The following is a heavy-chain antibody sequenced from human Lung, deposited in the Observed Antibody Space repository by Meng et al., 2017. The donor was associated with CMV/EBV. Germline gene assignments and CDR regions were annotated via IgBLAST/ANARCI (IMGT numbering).Heavy chain of an antibody. Sequence: VQVVQSGAEVKKPGASVKVSCEASGFIFTSYAISWVRQAPGQGLQYMGWISAYNGNTNYAQELQGRVTMTTDTSTSTAYMELRSLRFDDTAVYYCARFYCSSTSCPHVLFDYWGQGTLVTVSS. CDR1: GFIFTSYA. CDR3: ARFYCSSTSCPHVLFDY. D-gene: IGHD2-2*01. V-gene: IGHV1-18*01. CDR2: ISAYNGNT. J-gene: IGHJ4*02.